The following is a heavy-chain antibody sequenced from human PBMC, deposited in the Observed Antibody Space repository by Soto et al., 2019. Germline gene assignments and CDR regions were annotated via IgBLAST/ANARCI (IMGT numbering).Heavy chain of an antibody. CDR2: ISAYNGNT. J-gene: IGHJ4*02. Sequence: VASVKVSCKASGYTFTSYGISWVRQAPGQGLEWMGWISAYNGNTNYAQKLQGRVTMTTDTSTSTAYMELRSLRSDDTAVYYCARDPVLRYFDWLPYFDYWGQGTLVTVS. CDR1: GYTFTSYG. V-gene: IGHV1-18*01. CDR3: ARDPVLRYFDWLPYFDY. D-gene: IGHD3-9*01.